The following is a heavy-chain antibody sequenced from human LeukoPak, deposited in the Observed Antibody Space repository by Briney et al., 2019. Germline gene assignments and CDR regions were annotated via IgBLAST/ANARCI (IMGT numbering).Heavy chain of an antibody. CDR3: ARVATATFDY. V-gene: IGHV3-30*19. J-gene: IGHJ4*02. CDR1: GFIFSSYG. D-gene: IGHD5-12*01. CDR2: ISYDGSNK. Sequence: GGSLRLSCVVSGFIFSSYGMDWVRQAPGKGLEWVAVISYDGSNKYYADSVKGRFTISRDNSKNTLYLQMNSLRAEDTAVYCCARVATATFDYWGQGTLVTVSS.